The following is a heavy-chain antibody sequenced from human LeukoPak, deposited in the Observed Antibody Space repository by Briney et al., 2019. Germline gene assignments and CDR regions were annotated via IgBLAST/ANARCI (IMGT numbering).Heavy chain of an antibody. Sequence: KTSETLSLTCTVSGGSVSSGNYYWSWIRQPPGKGLEWIGFIYYSGSTNYNPSPKSRVTISVDTSKNQFSLKLSSVTAADTAVYYCARDPSGYFNYWGQGTLATVSS. V-gene: IGHV4-61*01. J-gene: IGHJ4*02. CDR1: GGSVSSGNYY. CDR2: IYYSGST. CDR3: ARDPSGYFNY. D-gene: IGHD3-22*01.